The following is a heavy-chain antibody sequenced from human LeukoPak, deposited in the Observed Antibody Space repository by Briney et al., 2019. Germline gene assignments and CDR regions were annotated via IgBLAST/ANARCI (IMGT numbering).Heavy chain of an antibody. J-gene: IGHJ4*02. CDR1: GFTFSSYA. Sequence: GGSLRLSCSASGFTFSSYAMHWVRQAPGKGLEYVSSISSNGGSTYYADSVKGRFTISRDSSKNTLFLQMSSLRTEDTAVYYCASPYSGYDYNFDHWGQGTLVTVSS. D-gene: IGHD5-12*01. V-gene: IGHV3-64D*06. CDR3: ASPYSGYDYNFDH. CDR2: ISSNGGST.